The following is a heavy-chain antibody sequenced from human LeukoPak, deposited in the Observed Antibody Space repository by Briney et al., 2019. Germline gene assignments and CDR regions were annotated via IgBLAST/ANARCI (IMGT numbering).Heavy chain of an antibody. Sequence: SETLSLTCTVSGASISSGTYYWGWIRQPPGKGLEWIGSMFYSRNNHYNPSLKSRVTISADTSKNQFSLDLSSVTAADTAVYYCARRPSYDFWTGYYRGYFDSWGQGTLVTVSS. CDR1: GASISSGTYY. CDR2: MFYSRNN. V-gene: IGHV4-39*01. CDR3: ARRPSYDFWTGYYRGYFDS. D-gene: IGHD3-3*01. J-gene: IGHJ4*02.